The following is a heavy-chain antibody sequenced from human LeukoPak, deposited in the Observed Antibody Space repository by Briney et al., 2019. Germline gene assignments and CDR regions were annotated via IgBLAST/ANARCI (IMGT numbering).Heavy chain of an antibody. CDR3: ARVGGEVGASRPFDY. Sequence: ASVKVSCKASGYTFTSYYMHWVRQAPGQGLEWMGIINPSGGSTSYAQKFQGRVTMTRDTSTSTVYMELSSLRSEDTAVYYCARVGGEVGASRPFDYWGREPWSPSPQ. D-gene: IGHD1-26*01. J-gene: IGHJ4*02. CDR1: GYTFTSYY. V-gene: IGHV1-46*01. CDR2: INPSGGST.